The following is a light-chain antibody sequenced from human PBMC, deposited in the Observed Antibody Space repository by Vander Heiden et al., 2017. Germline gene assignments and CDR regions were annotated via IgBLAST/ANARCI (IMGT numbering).Light chain of an antibody. V-gene: IGKV1-39*01. CDR3: QQSYSTLMYT. CDR2: AAS. CDR1: QSISSY. J-gene: IGKJ2*01. Sequence: DIQMNQSPSSLSASVGDRVTITCRASQSISSYLNWYQQKPGKAPKLLIYAASSMQSGVPSRFRGSGSGTDFTLTISSRQHEDFATYYCQQSYSTLMYTFGQGTKLEIK.